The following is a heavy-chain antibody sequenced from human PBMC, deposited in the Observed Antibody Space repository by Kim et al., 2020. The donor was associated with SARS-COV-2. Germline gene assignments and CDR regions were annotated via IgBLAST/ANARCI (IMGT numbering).Heavy chain of an antibody. Sequence: STNYNPSLKSRVTISVDTSKNQFSLKLSSVTAADTAVYYCARDPYGSGSDYWGQGTLVTVSS. V-gene: IGHV4-59*01. J-gene: IGHJ4*02. CDR3: ARDPYGSGSDY. CDR2: ST. D-gene: IGHD3-10*01.